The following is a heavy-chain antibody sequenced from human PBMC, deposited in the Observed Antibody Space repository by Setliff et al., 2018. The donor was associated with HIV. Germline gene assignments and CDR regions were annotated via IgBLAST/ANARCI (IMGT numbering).Heavy chain of an antibody. CDR1: GASVNSNNYY. CDR2: IYYSGTT. D-gene: IGHD3-9*01. Sequence: SETLSLTCTVSGASVNSNNYYWGWIRQPPGKGLEWIASIYYSGTTYYNPSLKSRVTISVDTSKNQFSLKLSSVTAADTAVYYCARGPPATGFSRGLDYWGQGTLVTVSS. V-gene: IGHV4-39*01. CDR3: ARGPPATGFSRGLDY. J-gene: IGHJ4*02.